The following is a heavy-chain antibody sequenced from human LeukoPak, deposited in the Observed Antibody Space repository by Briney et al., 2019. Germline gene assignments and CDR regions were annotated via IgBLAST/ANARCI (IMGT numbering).Heavy chain of an antibody. J-gene: IGHJ4*02. V-gene: IGHV4-4*02. Sequence: SGTLSLTCAVSGGSILSTNWWSWVRQPPGRGLEWIGEVHLSGASNYNPSLKSRVSMSIDKSRNQLSLELTSVTAADTAISYFAREGGAFSPFGFWGQGTLVTVSS. D-gene: IGHD1-26*01. CDR1: GGSILSTNW. CDR3: AREGGAFSPFGF. CDR2: VHLSGAS.